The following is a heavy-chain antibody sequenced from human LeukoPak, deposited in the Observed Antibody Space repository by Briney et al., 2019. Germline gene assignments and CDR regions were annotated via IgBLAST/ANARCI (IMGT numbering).Heavy chain of an antibody. CDR1: GFTFSSYG. CDR2: IWYDGSNK. J-gene: IGHJ4*02. D-gene: IGHD1-26*01. Sequence: GRSLRLSCAASGFTFSSYGMHWVRQAPGKGLEWVAVIWYDGSNKYYADSVKGRFTISRDNSKKTLYLQMNSLRAEDTAVYYCAKGPRGSYLDYWGQGTLVTVSS. V-gene: IGHV3-33*06. CDR3: AKGPRGSYLDY.